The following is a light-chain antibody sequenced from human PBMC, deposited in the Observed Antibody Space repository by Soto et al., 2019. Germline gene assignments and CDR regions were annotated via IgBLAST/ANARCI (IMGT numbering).Light chain of an antibody. V-gene: IGKV1-33*01. CDR1: QDIYNY. CDR2: DAS. CDR3: QQYGDLPLT. Sequence: DIQMTQSPSSLSASVGDRVSITCQASQDIYNYLNWYQQKPGKAPKLLIFDASNLETGVPSRFSGSGSGTDFTFTISSLQPEDFATYYCQQYGDLPLTFGGGTKVEVK. J-gene: IGKJ4*01.